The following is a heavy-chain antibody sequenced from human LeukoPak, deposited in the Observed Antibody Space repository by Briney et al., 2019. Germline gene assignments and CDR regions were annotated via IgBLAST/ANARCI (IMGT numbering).Heavy chain of an antibody. CDR3: ARTGRDFWSGFDAFDI. CDR2: INPNSGGT. V-gene: IGHV1-2*02. D-gene: IGHD3-3*01. Sequence: ASVKVSCKASGYTFTGYYMHWVRQAPGQGLEWMGWINPNSGGTNYAQKFQGRVTMTRDTSISTAYMELSRLRSDDTAVCYCARTGRDFWSGFDAFDIWGQGTMVTVSS. J-gene: IGHJ3*02. CDR1: GYTFTGYY.